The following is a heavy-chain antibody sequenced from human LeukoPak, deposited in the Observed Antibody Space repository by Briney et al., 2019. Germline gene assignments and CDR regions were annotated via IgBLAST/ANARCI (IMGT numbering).Heavy chain of an antibody. CDR3: ARPRGTVTTYAFDY. CDR1: GGTFISYA. Sequence: SVTVSFKASGGTFISYAISWVRQAPGQGLEWMGRIIPVLDITNYAQKFQGRVTITTDRSTNTAYMELSSLRSDDTAVYYCARPRGTVTTYAFDYWGQGTLVIVSS. J-gene: IGHJ4*02. D-gene: IGHD4-17*01. V-gene: IGHV1-69*04. CDR2: IIPVLDIT.